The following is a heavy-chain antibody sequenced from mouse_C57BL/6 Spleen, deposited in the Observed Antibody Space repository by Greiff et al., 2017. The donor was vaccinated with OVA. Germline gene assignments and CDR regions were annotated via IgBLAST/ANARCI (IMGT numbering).Heavy chain of an antibody. Sequence: EVQLQQSGPELVKPGASVKISCKASGYTFTDYYMNWVKQSHGKSLEWIGDINPNNGGTSYNQKFKGKATLTVDKSSSPAYMELRSLTSEDSAVYYCARNYYDLIDYWGQGTTLTVSS. V-gene: IGHV1-26*01. D-gene: IGHD1-1*01. J-gene: IGHJ2*01. CDR1: GYTFTDYY. CDR3: ARNYYDLIDY. CDR2: INPNNGGT.